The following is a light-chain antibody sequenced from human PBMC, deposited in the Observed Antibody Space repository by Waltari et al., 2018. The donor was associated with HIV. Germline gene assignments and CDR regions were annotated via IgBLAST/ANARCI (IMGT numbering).Light chain of an antibody. V-gene: IGKV3-11*01. J-gene: IGKJ4*01. CDR2: DAS. CDR3: QQRSNWRLT. CDR1: QSVSSY. Sequence: IVLTQSPATLSLSPGESATISCRASQSVSSYVAWYQQKPGQAHRLLIYDASNRATGIPARFSGSGSGTDFTLTISSLEPEDFAVYYCQQRSNWRLTFGGGTKVEIK.